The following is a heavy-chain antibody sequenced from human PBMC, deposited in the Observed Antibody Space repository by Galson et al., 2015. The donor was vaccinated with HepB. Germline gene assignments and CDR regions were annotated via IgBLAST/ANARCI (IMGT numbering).Heavy chain of an antibody. D-gene: IGHD2-8*01. Sequence: SETLSLTCTVSGGSIRSNSYYWGWIRQPPGKGLECIGSIYYGGSSYYNPSLKSRVTISEDTSKNHFSLKLSSGTAADTAVYYCARQLYGGANGVFDYWGQGTLVTVSS. J-gene: IGHJ4*02. CDR1: GGSIRSNSYY. CDR2: IYYGGSS. CDR3: ARQLYGGANGVFDY. V-gene: IGHV4-39*01.